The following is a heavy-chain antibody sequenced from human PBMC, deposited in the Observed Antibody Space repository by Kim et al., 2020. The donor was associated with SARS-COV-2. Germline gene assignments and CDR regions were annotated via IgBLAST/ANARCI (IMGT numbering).Heavy chain of an antibody. D-gene: IGHD6-6*01. CDR3: AGWKDAARPGDDAFDI. CDR1: GYTFTSYY. CDR2: INPSGGST. Sequence: ASVKVSCKASGYTFTSYYMHWVRQAPGQGLEWMGIINPSGGSTSYAQKFQGRVTMTRDTSTSTVYMELSSLRSEDTAVYYCAGWKDAARPGDDAFDIWGQGTMVTVSS. J-gene: IGHJ3*02. V-gene: IGHV1-46*01.